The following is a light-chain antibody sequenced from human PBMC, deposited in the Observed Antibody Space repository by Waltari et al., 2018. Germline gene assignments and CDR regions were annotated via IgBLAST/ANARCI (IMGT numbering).Light chain of an antibody. Sequence: QSALTQPASVSGSPGQSITISCTGTSRDIGYYNLVSWYQQDPGKAPKVISYEVNKRPSGVSNRFSGSKSGNTASLTIAGLQAEDEADYYCCSYIGDSAWVFGGGTKVTVL. CDR1: SRDIGYYNL. CDR3: CSYIGDSAWV. J-gene: IGLJ3*02. CDR2: EVN. V-gene: IGLV2-23*02.